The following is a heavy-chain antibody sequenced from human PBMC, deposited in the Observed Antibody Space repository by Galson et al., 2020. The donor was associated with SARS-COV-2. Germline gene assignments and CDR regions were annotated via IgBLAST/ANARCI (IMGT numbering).Heavy chain of an antibody. CDR2: ISADNGNT. CDR3: ARDRHDLFTGLPGGLYV. Sequence: ASVKVSCSASGYIFSTYGINWVRQAPGQGLEWMGWISADNGNTNYAQKLQGRATMTTDTSTSTAYMELRSLGSDDTAVYFCARDRHDLFTGLPGGLYVWGLGTTVTVSS. D-gene: IGHD3-9*01. J-gene: IGHJ6*02. CDR1: GYIFSTYG. V-gene: IGHV1-18*01.